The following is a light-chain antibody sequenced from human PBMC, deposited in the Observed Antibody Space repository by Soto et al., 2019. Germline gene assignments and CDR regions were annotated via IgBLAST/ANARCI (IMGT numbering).Light chain of an antibody. CDR1: SSNIGAGYD. J-gene: IGLJ3*02. Sequence: QSVLTQPPSVSGAPGQRVTISCTGSSSNIGAGYDVHWYQQLPGTAPKLLIYGNSNRPSGVPDRFSGSKSGTSASLAITGLQVEDEADYYCQSYDSSRRVFGGGTKLTVL. CDR3: QSYDSSRRV. V-gene: IGLV1-40*01. CDR2: GNS.